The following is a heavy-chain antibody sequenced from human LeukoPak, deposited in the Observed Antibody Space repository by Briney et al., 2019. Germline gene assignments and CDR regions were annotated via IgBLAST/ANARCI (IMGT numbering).Heavy chain of an antibody. CDR2: IYYSGST. CDR1: GGSINNYY. V-gene: IGHV4-59*01. J-gene: IGHJ4*02. D-gene: IGHD1-26*01. CDR3: ARGRIGRIN. Sequence: SETLSLTCTVSGGSINNYYWSWIRQPPGKGLEWIGCIYYSGSTNYNPSLKSRITISVDTSKNQFSLNLSSVTAADTAVYYCARGRIGRINWGQGALVTVSS.